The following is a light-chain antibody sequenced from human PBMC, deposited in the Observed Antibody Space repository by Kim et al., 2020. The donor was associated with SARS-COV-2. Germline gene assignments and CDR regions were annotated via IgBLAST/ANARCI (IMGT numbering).Light chain of an antibody. Sequence: STLSASVGDRVTITCRASQSISSWLAWYQQKPGKAPKLLIYKASSLESGVPSRFSGSVSGTEFTLTISSLQPDDFATYYCQQYTTFGQGTKVDIK. J-gene: IGKJ1*01. V-gene: IGKV1-5*03. CDR3: QQYTT. CDR2: KAS. CDR1: QSISSW.